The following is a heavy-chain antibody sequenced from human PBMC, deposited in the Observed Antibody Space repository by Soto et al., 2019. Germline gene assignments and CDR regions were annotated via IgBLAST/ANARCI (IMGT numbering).Heavy chain of an antibody. Sequence: SETLSLTCAVYGGSFSGYYWSWIRQPPGKGLEWIGEINHSGSTNYNPSLKSRVTISVDTSKNQFSLKLSSVTAADTAVYYCARGRGGAVALVRFGFKNWFDPWGQGTLVTVSS. CDR3: ARGRGGAVALVRFGFKNWFDP. V-gene: IGHV4-34*01. J-gene: IGHJ5*02. CDR2: INHSGST. CDR1: GGSFSGYY. D-gene: IGHD6-19*01.